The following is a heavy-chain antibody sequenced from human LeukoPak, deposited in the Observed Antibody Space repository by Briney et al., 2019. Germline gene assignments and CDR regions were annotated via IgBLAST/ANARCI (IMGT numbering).Heavy chain of an antibody. J-gene: IGHJ4*02. Sequence: PGGCLRLSCVASGLNFDDSAMHWVRQAPGEGLEWVSLISADGGSTFSADSVKGRFSISRDNSKNSLYLQMNSLRSEDTAMYYCAKESGKFDHWRQGTLVAVSS. D-gene: IGHD3-16*01. V-gene: IGHV3-43*02. CDR1: GLNFDDSA. CDR3: AKESGKFDH. CDR2: ISADGGST.